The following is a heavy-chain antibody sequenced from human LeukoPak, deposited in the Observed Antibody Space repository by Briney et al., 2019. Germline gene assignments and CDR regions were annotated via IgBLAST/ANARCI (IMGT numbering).Heavy chain of an antibody. Sequence: GGSLRLSCAASGFAFADYAMHWVRQPPGKGLEWVSTISWNSGNIGYADSVKGRFTISRDNAKNSLYLQMNSLRSEDRALYYCATGPGIAAAGYFDYWGQGTLVTVSS. CDR1: GFAFADYA. CDR2: ISWNSGNI. V-gene: IGHV3-9*01. D-gene: IGHD6-13*01. CDR3: ATGPGIAAAGYFDY. J-gene: IGHJ4*02.